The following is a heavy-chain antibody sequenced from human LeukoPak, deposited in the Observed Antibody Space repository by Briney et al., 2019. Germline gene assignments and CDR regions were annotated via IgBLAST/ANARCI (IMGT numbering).Heavy chain of an antibody. Sequence: ASVKVSCKASGYTFTSYGISWVRQAPGQGLEWMGWISAYNGNTNYAQKFQGRVTITADESTSTAYMELSSLRSEDTAVYYCASGWAVTDYYYYYYMDVWGKGTTVTISS. CDR2: ISAYNGNT. CDR1: GYTFTSYG. CDR3: ASGWAVTDYYYYYYMDV. V-gene: IGHV1-18*01. D-gene: IGHD4-17*01. J-gene: IGHJ6*03.